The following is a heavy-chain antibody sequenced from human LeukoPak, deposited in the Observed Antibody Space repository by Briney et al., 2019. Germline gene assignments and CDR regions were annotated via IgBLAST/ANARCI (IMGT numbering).Heavy chain of an antibody. V-gene: IGHV4-59*08. CDR2: GSYTGAA. CDR3: ARHPVGPGALDV. CDR1: RASVKTYS. J-gene: IGHJ6*02. Sequence: SETLSLTCTVSRASVKTYSWSWVRQTPGKGLEWIGYGSYTGAANYNPSLKSRVTMSVETSRNQFFLRLSSVTAADTAVYYCARHPVGPGALDVWGQGSTVTVSS.